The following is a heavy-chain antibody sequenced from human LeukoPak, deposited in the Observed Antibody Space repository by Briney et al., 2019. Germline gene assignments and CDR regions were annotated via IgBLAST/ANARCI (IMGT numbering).Heavy chain of an antibody. CDR1: GFTFSSYE. CDR2: ISGSGGTI. Sequence: GGSLRLSCAASGFTFSSYEMNWVRQAPGKGLEWVSYISGSGGTIYYADSVKGRFTISRDNAKNTLYLQMNSLRDEDTAVYYCVRDLNSNYYFDYWGQGTLVTVSS. CDR3: VRDLNSNYYFDY. D-gene: IGHD2/OR15-2a*01. J-gene: IGHJ4*02. V-gene: IGHV3-48*03.